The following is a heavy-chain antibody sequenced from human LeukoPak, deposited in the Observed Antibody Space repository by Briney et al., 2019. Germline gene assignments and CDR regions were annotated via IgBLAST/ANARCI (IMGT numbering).Heavy chain of an antibody. V-gene: IGHV3-53*01. J-gene: IGHJ4*02. CDR3: ARLAMVRGNRYFDY. CDR2: IYSGGST. Sequence: GGSLRLSCAASGFTFSSYNMNWVRQAPGKGLEWVSVIYSGGSTYYADSVKGRFTISRDNSKNTLYLQMNSLRAEDTAVYYCARLAMVRGNRYFDYWGQGTLVTVSS. CDR1: GFTFSSYN. D-gene: IGHD3-10*01.